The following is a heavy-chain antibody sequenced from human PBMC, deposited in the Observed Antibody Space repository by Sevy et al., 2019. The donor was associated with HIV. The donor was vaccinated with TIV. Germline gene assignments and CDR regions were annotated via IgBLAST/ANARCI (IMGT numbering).Heavy chain of an antibody. CDR2: ISGSADAT. Sequence: GGSLRLSCAASGFTFSNYAMSWVRQTPGKGLEWDSAISGSADATYYTDSVKGRFTISRDNSKNTVYLQMNSLRAEDTVVYYCLKEVSQYSYSDYWGQGTLVTVSS. V-gene: IGHV3-23*01. D-gene: IGHD5-18*01. CDR3: LKEVSQYSYSDY. CDR1: GFTFSNYA. J-gene: IGHJ4*02.